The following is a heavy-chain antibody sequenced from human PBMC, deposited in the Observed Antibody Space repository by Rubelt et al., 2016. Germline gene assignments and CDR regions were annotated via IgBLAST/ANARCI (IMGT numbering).Heavy chain of an antibody. J-gene: IGHJ6*02. CDR1: GFAFSSYW. V-gene: IGHV3-74*01. Sequence: EVQLVESGGGILQPGGSLRLSCAASGFAFSSYWMHWVRQAPGKGLVWVSRINGDGFSISYADSVKGRFTISRDNAKTTLYPQVNSLRADDTAVYYCVRADYYGMDVWGQGTTVTVSS. CDR3: VRADYYGMDV. CDR2: INGDGFSI.